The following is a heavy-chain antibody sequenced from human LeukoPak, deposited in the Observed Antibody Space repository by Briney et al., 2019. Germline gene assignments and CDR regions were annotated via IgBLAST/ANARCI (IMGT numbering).Heavy chain of an antibody. J-gene: IGHJ4*02. CDR3: AKAPTD. Sequence: PGRSLRLSCAASGFTFSSYASHWVRQAPGKGLEWVALISDHESGSNEYYAASVKGRFTISRDNSKNTLYLQMNSLRAEDTAVYYCAKAPTDWGQGTLVTVSS. V-gene: IGHV3-30-3*01. CDR2: ISDHESGSNE. CDR1: GFTFSSYA.